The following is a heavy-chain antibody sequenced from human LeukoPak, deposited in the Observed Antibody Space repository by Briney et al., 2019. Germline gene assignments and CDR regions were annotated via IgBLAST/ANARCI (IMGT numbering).Heavy chain of an antibody. V-gene: IGHV4-34*01. CDR3: ASRNTYYYDSSGYPNSDY. Sequence: PSETLSLTCAVYGGSFSGYYWSWIRQPPGKGLEWIGEINHSGSTNYNPSLKSRVTISVDTSKNQFSLKLSSVTAADTAVYYCASRNTYYYDSSGYPNSDYWGQGTLVTVSS. J-gene: IGHJ4*02. D-gene: IGHD3-22*01. CDR1: GGSFSGYY. CDR2: INHSGST.